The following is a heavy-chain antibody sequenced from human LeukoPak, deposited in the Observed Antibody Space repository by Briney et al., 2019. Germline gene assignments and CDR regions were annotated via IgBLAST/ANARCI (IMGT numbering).Heavy chain of an antibody. CDR1: GFTFSSYE. Sequence: PGGSLRLSCAASGFTFSSYEMNWVRQAPGKGLGWVAVISYDGSNKYYADSVKGRFTISRDNSKNTLYLQMNSLRAEDTAVYYCARDLRRHLKSHYYDSSGYLGYWGQGTLVTVSS. CDR2: ISYDGSNK. V-gene: IGHV3-30-3*01. CDR3: ARDLRRHLKSHYYDSSGYLGY. D-gene: IGHD3-22*01. J-gene: IGHJ4*02.